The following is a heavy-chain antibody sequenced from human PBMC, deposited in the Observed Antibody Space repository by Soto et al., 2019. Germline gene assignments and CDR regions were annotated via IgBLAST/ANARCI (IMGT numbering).Heavy chain of an antibody. CDR2: IYYSGST. Sequence: PSETLSLTCTVSGGSISSSSYYWGWIRQPPGKGLEWIGSIYYSGSTYYNPSLKSRVTISVDTSKNQFSLKLSSVTAADTAVYYCAGHNVEWELPNWGQGTLVTAPQ. CDR3: AGHNVEWELPN. V-gene: IGHV4-39*01. CDR1: GGSISSSSYY. J-gene: IGHJ4*02. D-gene: IGHD1-26*01.